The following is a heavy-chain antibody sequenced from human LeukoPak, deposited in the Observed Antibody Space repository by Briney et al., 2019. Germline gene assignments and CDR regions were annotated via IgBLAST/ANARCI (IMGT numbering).Heavy chain of an antibody. V-gene: IGHV4-59*08. Sequence: NSSETLSLTCTVSGGSISSYYWSWIRQPAGKGLEWIGEINHSGSTNYNPSLKSRVTISVDTSKNQFSLKLSSVTAADTAVYYCARLVRDSSSWYYYYYGMDVWGQGTTVTVSS. CDR3: ARLVRDSSSWYYYYYGMDV. CDR1: GGSISSYY. CDR2: INHSGST. J-gene: IGHJ6*02. D-gene: IGHD6-13*01.